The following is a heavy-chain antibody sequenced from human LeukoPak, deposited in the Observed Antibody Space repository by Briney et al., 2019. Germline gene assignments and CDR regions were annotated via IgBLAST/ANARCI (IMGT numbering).Heavy chain of an antibody. CDR2: LRKDATYS. J-gene: IGHJ4*02. D-gene: IGHD1-7*01. CDR1: GFPFSSYG. V-gene: IGHV3-30*02. Sequence: PGGSLRLSCAASGFPFSSYGMYWVRQTPDKGLQWVAYLRKDATYSNYADSVRGRFTISRDNSKNTLDLQMSSLRVEDTAVYYCASGGTTRGTLDYCGQGTQVTVSS. CDR3: ASGGTTRGTLDY.